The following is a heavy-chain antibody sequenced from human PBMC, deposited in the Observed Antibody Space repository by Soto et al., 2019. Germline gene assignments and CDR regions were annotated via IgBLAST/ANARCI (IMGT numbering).Heavy chain of an antibody. J-gene: IGHJ4*02. Sequence: SETLSLTCTVSGGSISSYYWSWIRQPPGKGLEWIGYIYYSGSTNYNPSLKSRVTISIDTSRNQFSLKLSSVTAADTAVYYCASLGYCSGGTCYRRYYFDYWGQGTLVTVS. CDR1: GGSISSYY. D-gene: IGHD2-15*01. CDR3: ASLGYCSGGTCYRRYYFDY. CDR2: IYYSGST. V-gene: IGHV4-59*08.